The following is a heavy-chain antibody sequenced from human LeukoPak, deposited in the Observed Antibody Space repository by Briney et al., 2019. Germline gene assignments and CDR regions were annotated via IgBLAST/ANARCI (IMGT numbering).Heavy chain of an antibody. V-gene: IGHV4-39*07. CDR1: GGSISRSNYY. J-gene: IGHJ6*03. Sequence: PSETLSLTCSVSGGSISRSNYYWDWIRQPPGKGLEWIGSIYYSGTTNYNPSLKSRVTISVDTSKNQFSLKLSSVTAADTAVYYCARDRHYYDSSGYYYYYMDVWGKGTTVTISS. CDR2: IYYSGTT. D-gene: IGHD3-22*01. CDR3: ARDRHYYDSSGYYYYYMDV.